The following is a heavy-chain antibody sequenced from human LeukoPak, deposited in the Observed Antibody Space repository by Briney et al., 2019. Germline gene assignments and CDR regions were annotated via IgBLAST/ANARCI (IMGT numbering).Heavy chain of an antibody. V-gene: IGHV1-8*01. CDR1: GYTFTSND. J-gene: IGHJ4*02. CDR3: ARPPGVAAAGTSDY. CDR2: VNPNSGNT. D-gene: IGHD6-13*01. Sequence: ASVKVSCKASGYTFTSNDINWVRQAAGQGLEWMGWVNPNSGNTGYAQKFQDRVTMTRDTSISTAYMELSSLRSEDTAVYYCARPPGVAAAGTSDYWGQGTLVTVSS.